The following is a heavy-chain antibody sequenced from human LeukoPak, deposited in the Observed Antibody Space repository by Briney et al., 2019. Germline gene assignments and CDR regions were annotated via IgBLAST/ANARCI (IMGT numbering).Heavy chain of an antibody. V-gene: IGHV4-59*12. J-gene: IGHJ5*02. CDR1: GGSISSYY. CDR3: ARGIQYYDFWSGYSGLNWFDP. D-gene: IGHD3-3*01. CDR2: IYYNGNT. Sequence: SETLSLTCTVSGGSISSYYWSWIRQPPGKGLEWLGYIYYNGNTNYNPSLKSRVIISLDTSKNQFSLNLSSVTAADTAVYYCARGIQYYDFWSGYSGLNWFDPWGQGTLVTVSS.